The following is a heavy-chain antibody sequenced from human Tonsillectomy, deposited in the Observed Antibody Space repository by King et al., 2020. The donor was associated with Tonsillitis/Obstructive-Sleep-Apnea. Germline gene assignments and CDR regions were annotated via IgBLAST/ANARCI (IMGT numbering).Heavy chain of an antibody. Sequence: VQLQQWGAGLLKPSETLSLTCAVYGGSFSGYYWSWIRQPPGKGLEWIGEINHSGSTNYNPSLKSRVTISVDTSKNQFSLKLSSVHAADTAVYYCARWVPDYNAGSEGSLNWFDPWGQGTLVTVSS. CDR3: ARWVPDYNAGSEGSLNWFDP. CDR2: INHSGST. D-gene: IGHD1-1*01. CDR1: GGSFSGYY. V-gene: IGHV4-34*01. J-gene: IGHJ5*02.